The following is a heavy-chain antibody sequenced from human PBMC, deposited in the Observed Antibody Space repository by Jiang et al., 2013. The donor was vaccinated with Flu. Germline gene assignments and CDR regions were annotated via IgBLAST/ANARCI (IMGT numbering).Heavy chain of an antibody. D-gene: IGHD1-1*01. Sequence: GAEVKKPGESLKVSCKGSGYSFSTHWIGWVRQMPGKGLEWVGIIYPGDSDTRYSPSFQGQVTISADKSIGTVYLQWSSLKASDTAMYYCARRGVGVGTQYFDYWGQGTLVTVSS. CDR1: GYSFSTHW. V-gene: IGHV5-51*01. CDR3: ARRGVGVGTQYFDY. CDR2: IYPGDSDT. J-gene: IGHJ4*02.